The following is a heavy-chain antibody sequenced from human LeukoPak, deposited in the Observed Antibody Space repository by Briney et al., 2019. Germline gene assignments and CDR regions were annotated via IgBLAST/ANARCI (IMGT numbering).Heavy chain of an antibody. CDR2: INTDGSST. J-gene: IGHJ4*02. D-gene: IGHD2-21*01. CDR1: GFTFSSYY. CDR3: AKFTGDPTLFDY. Sequence: GGSLRLSCVASGFTFSSYYMHWVRQAPGKGPVWVSGINTDGSSTTYADSVKGRFTISRDNAKNTLYLQMNSLRAEDTAVYYCAKFTGDPTLFDYWGQGTLVTVSS. V-gene: IGHV3-74*01.